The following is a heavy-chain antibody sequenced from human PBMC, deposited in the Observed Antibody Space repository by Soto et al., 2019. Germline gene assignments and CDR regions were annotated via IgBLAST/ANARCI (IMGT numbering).Heavy chain of an antibody. Sequence: SETLSLTCAVYGGSFSCYYWSWIRQPPGKGPEWIGEINHIGSTNYNPSLKSRVTISVDTSKNQFSLKLSSVSVADTAVYYCARVGGGGSECLDYWGQGTLVTVSS. CDR2: INHIGST. V-gene: IGHV4-34*01. CDR3: ARVGGGGSECLDY. J-gene: IGHJ4*02. D-gene: IGHD3-16*01. CDR1: GGSFSCYY.